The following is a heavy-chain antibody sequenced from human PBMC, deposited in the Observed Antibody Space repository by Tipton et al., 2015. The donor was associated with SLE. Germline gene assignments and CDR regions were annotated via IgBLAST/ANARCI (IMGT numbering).Heavy chain of an antibody. V-gene: IGHV4-39*07. CDR2: IYYSGST. CDR3: ARGLRFSVPFDY. J-gene: IGHJ4*02. Sequence: TLSLTCTVSGGSISSSSYYWGWIRQPPGKGLEWIGSIYYSGSTYYNPSLKSRVTISVDTSKNQFSLKLSSVTAADTAMYYCARGLRFSVPFDYWGQGTLVTVPS. D-gene: IGHD3-3*01. CDR1: GGSISSSSYY.